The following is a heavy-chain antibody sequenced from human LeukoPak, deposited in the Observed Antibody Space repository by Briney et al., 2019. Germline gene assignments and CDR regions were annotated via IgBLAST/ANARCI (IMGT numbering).Heavy chain of an antibody. Sequence: GGSLRLSCAASGFTFSSYAMSWVRQAPGKGLEWVSSISSSSSYIYYADSVKGRFTISRDNAKNSLYLQMNSLRAEDTAVYYCARDLRGSSPNWFDPWGQGTLVTVSS. CDR3: ARDLRGSSPNWFDP. J-gene: IGHJ5*02. D-gene: IGHD6-13*01. CDR2: ISSSSSYI. V-gene: IGHV3-21*01. CDR1: GFTFSSYA.